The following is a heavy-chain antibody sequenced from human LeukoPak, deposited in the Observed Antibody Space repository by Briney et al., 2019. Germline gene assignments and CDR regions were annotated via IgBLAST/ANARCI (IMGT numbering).Heavy chain of an antibody. J-gene: IGHJ4*02. D-gene: IGHD3-22*01. CDR3: ARDRLEYYYDSSGSASPFDY. CDR1: GYTFTGYY. CDR2: INPNSGGT. V-gene: IGHV1-2*06. Sequence: ASVKVSCKASGYTFTGYYMHWVRQAPGQGLEWMGRINPNSGGTNYAQKFQGRVTMTRDTSISTAYMELSRPRSDDTAVYYCARDRLEYYYDSSGSASPFDYWGQGTLVTVSS.